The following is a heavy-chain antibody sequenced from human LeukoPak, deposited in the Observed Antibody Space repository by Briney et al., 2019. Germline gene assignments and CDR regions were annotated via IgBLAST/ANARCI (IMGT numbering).Heavy chain of an antibody. Sequence: PGRSLRLSCVASGFTFGDYPMHWVRQVPGKGLEWVSGINWNGGSIGYVDSVKGRFTISRDNAKNSLYLQMNSLRAEDTALYYCAKDGRFSGSPYFYYMDVWGKGTTITVS. V-gene: IGHV3-9*01. CDR2: INWNGGSI. CDR3: AKDGRFSGSPYFYYMDV. CDR1: GFTFGDYP. J-gene: IGHJ6*03. D-gene: IGHD1-26*01.